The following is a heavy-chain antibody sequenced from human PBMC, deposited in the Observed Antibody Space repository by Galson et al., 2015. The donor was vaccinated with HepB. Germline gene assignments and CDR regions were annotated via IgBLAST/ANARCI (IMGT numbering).Heavy chain of an antibody. V-gene: IGHV3-7*01. J-gene: IGHJ3*02. Sequence: SLRLSCAASGFIFRNYWMSWVRQAPGKGPEWVADIKRDGSDKYYVDSVKGRFTISRDNAKNSLYLQMNSLKAEDTAVYYCTQRWGITTTITRDAFDIWGQGTMVTVSS. CDR3: TQRWGITTTITRDAFDI. CDR1: GFIFRNYW. D-gene: IGHD3-16*01. CDR2: IKRDGSDK.